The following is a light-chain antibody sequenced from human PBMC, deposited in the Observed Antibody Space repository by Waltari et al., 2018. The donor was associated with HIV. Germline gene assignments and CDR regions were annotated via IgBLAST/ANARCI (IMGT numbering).Light chain of an antibody. J-gene: IGLJ2*01. CDR3: QSYDSGLGGV. CDR1: NSNIGADYG. V-gene: IGLV1-40*01. Sequence: SVLTQPPSVSGAPGQSVTISCTGGNSNIGADYGVHWYRQLPGTAPKLLIYDNNNRPSGVPDRFPGSKSGTSASLAITGLQAEDEADYYCQSYDSGLGGVFGEGTKLIVL. CDR2: DNN.